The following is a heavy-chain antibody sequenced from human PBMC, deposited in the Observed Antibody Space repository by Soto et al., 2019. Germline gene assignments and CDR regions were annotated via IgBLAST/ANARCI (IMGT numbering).Heavy chain of an antibody. CDR3: ARDPGSSSWYGAFDI. J-gene: IGHJ3*02. CDR1: GGTFSSYA. CDR2: IIPIHGIA. Sequence: ASVKVSCKASGGTFSSYAISWVRQAPGQGLEWMGGIIPIHGIANYAQKFQGRVTITADKSTSTAYMELSSLRSEDTAVYYCARDPGSSSWYGAFDIWGQGTMVTVSS. D-gene: IGHD6-13*01. V-gene: IGHV1-69*10.